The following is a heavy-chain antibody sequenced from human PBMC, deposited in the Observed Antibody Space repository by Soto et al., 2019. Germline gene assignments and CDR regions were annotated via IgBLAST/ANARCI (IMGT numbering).Heavy chain of an antibody. V-gene: IGHV4-39*01. D-gene: IGHD6-13*01. J-gene: IGHJ4*02. CDR1: GGSISGYY. CDR3: ARRFIAALDY. CDR2: IYYSGST. Sequence: SETLSLTCTVSGGSISGYYWGWIRQPPGKGLEWIGSIYYSGSTYYNPSLKSRVTISVDTSKNQFSLKLSSVTAADTAVYYCARRFIAALDYWGQGILVTVSS.